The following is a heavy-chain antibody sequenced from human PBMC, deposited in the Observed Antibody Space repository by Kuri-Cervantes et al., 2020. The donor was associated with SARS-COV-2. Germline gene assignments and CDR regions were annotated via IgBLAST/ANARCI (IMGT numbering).Heavy chain of an antibody. CDR2: IYHSGST. CDR1: GYSISSGYY. Sequence: GSLRLSCAVSGYSISSGYYWGWIRQPPGKGLEWIGSIYHSGSTNYNPSLKGRGTISVDTSKNQFSLNLDSVTAADTAVYYCARVLYSGDYGPTYYFDYWGQGTLVTVSS. D-gene: IGHD4-17*01. J-gene: IGHJ4*02. CDR3: ARVLYSGDYGPTYYFDY. V-gene: IGHV4-38-2*01.